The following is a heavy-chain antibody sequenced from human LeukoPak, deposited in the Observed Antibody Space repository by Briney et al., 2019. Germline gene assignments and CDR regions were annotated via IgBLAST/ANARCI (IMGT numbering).Heavy chain of an antibody. V-gene: IGHV3-7*01. CDR3: ARIGYSSSAFDI. CDR1: GFTFSSYW. Sequence: GGSLRLSCAASGFTFSSYWMSWVRQAPGKGLEWVANINQDGSVTYYVDSVKGRFTISRDNAKNSVYLQMKSLRAEDTALYYCARIGYSSSAFDIWGQGTMVTVSS. CDR2: INQDGSVT. D-gene: IGHD6-13*01. J-gene: IGHJ3*02.